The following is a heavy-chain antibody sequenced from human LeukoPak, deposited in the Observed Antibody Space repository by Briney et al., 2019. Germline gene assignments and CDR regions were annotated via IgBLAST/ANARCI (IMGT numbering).Heavy chain of an antibody. CDR2: IRTTAEDAKYA. J-gene: IGHJ4*02. CDR3: ATDQRYAFDY. Sequence: GGSLRLPCAASGFTVSSNYLSWVRQAPGKGLEWISNIRTTAEDAKYAYYADSVKGRVTISRDDGKNTLYLHMNSLRDDDTAVYYCATDQRYAFDYWGQGILVTVSS. CDR1: GFTVSSNY. D-gene: IGHD3-9*01. V-gene: IGHV3-48*02.